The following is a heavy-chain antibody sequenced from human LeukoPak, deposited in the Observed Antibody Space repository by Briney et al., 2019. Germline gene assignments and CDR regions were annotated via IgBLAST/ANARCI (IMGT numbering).Heavy chain of an antibody. D-gene: IGHD3-10*01. Sequence: SETLSLTCTVPGGSISSYYWSWIRQPPGKGLEWIGYIYYSGSTNYNPSLKSRVTISVDTSKNQFSLKLSSVTAADTAVYYCARRYGSGSSYDAFDIWGQGTMVTVSS. CDR3: ARRYGSGSSYDAFDI. CDR2: IYYSGST. J-gene: IGHJ3*02. V-gene: IGHV4-59*08. CDR1: GGSISSYY.